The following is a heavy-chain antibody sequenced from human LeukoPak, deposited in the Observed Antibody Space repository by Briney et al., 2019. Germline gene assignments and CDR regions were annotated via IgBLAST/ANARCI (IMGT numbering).Heavy chain of an antibody. CDR3: ARGAYYDSSGYYLYFDY. CDR1: GFPFSSYS. D-gene: IGHD3-22*01. Sequence: GGSLRLSCAASGFPFSSYSMNWVRQAPGKGLEWVSSISSSSSYIYYADSVKGRFTISRDNAKNSLYLQMNSLRAEDTAVYYCARGAYYDSSGYYLYFDYWGQGTLVTVSS. J-gene: IGHJ4*02. CDR2: ISSSSSYI. V-gene: IGHV3-21*04.